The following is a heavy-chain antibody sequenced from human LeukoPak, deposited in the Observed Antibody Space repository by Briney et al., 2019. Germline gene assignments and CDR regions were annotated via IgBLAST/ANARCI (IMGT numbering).Heavy chain of an antibody. CDR1: GFTFSGYS. V-gene: IGHV3-30*18. CDR2: ILNDGSRK. D-gene: IGHD3-22*01. CDR3: VKDFDSSGHPV. J-gene: IGHJ4*02. Sequence: GGSLRLSCAASGFTFSGYSMNWGRRAPGKGVERVAVILNDGSRKNYADSVKGRFTISRDNSKNMLSLQTNSLRAEDTAVYYCVKDFDSSGHPVCGQGTLVTVSS.